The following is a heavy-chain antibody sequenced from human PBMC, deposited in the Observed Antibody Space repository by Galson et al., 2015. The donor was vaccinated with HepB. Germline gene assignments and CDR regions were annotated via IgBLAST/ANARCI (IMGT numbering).Heavy chain of an antibody. Sequence: SVKVSCKASGYTFIGYYIYWVRQAPGQGLEYLGRINPNSGDTNYAQKFQGWVTMTRDTSISTAYMELSRLRSDDTAIYYCARARRGYYDSSGYPDLWGQGTLVTVS. J-gene: IGHJ5*02. D-gene: IGHD3-22*01. CDR2: INPNSGDT. CDR1: GYTFIGYY. V-gene: IGHV1-2*04. CDR3: ARARRGYYDSSGYPDL.